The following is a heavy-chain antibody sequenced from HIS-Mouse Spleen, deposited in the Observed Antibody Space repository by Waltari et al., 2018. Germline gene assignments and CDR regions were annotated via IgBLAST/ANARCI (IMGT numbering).Heavy chain of an antibody. D-gene: IGHD6-13*01. CDR2: IYYSGVT. V-gene: IGHV4-39*07. Sequence: QLQLQESGPGLVKPSETLSLTCTVSGGSISSSSYYWGWIRQPPGRGLEWIGSIYYSGVTYYNPSLTCRVTISVDTSKNQFSLKLSSVTAADTAVYYCARDGYSSSWYDYYYGMDVWGQGTTVTVSS. CDR3: ARDGYSSSWYDYYYGMDV. J-gene: IGHJ6*02. CDR1: GGSISSSSYY.